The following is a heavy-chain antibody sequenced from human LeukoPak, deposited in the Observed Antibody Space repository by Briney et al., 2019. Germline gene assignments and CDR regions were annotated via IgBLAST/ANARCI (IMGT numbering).Heavy chain of an antibody. Sequence: ASVKVSCKASGYTFTSYGISWVRQAPGQGLEWMGWISAYNGNTNYAQKLQGRVTMTTDTSTSTAYMELRSLRSDDTAMYYCARDWYCSSTSCYWAYFDYWGQGTLVTVSS. D-gene: IGHD2-2*01. V-gene: IGHV1-18*01. CDR3: ARDWYCSSTSCYWAYFDY. J-gene: IGHJ4*02. CDR1: GYTFTSYG. CDR2: ISAYNGNT.